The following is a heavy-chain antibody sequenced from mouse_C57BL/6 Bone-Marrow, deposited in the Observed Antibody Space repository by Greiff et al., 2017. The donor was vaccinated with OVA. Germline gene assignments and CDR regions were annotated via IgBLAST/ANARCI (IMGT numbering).Heavy chain of an antibody. D-gene: IGHD2-3*01. Sequence: VQLVESGAELARPGASVKLSCKASGYTFTSYGISWVKQRTGQGLEWIGEIYPRSGNTYYNEKFKGKATLTADKSSSTAYMELRSLTSEDSAVYFCARYDGYYERGYFDYWGQGTTLTVSS. CDR3: ARYDGYYERGYFDY. V-gene: IGHV1-81*01. CDR2: IYPRSGNT. J-gene: IGHJ2*01. CDR1: GYTFTSYG.